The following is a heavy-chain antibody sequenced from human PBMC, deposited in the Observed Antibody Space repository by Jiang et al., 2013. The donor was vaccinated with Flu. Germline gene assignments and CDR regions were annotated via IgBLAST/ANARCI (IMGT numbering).Heavy chain of an antibody. V-gene: IGHV3-48*01. J-gene: IGHJ6*02. CDR3: ARIIRAGYCSSTSCYYGMDV. CDR1: GFTFSSYS. CDR2: ISSSSSTI. D-gene: IGHD2-2*01. Sequence: LSCAASGFTFSSYSMNWVRQAPGKGLEWASYISSSSSTIYYADSVKGRFTISRDNAKNSLYLQMNSLRAEDTAVYYCARIIRAGYCSSTSCYYGMDVWGQGTTVTVSS.